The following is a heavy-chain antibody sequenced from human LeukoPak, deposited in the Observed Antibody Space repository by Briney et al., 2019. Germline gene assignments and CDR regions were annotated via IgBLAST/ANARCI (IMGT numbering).Heavy chain of an antibody. J-gene: IGHJ4*02. CDR3: ASGGVVINFDF. D-gene: IGHD3-22*01. CDR1: GFTFSRYS. Sequence: GGSLRLSCAVSGFTFSRYSMHWVRQAPGKGLEWVAVISNDGSNKDYADSVNGRFTISRDNSKNTLCLQMNSLRAEDTAVYYCASGGVVINFDFWGQGTLVTVSS. V-gene: IGHV3-30*04. CDR2: ISNDGSNK.